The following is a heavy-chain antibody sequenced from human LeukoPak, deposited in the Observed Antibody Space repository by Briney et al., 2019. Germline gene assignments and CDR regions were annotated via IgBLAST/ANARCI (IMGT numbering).Heavy chain of an antibody. J-gene: IGHJ4*02. CDR2: INHSGST. Sequence: SETLSLTCAVYGGSFSGYYWSWIRQPPGKGLEWIGEINHSGSTNYNPSLKSRVTISVDTSKNQFSLKLRSVTAADTAVYYCARGSGYSSSWDYFDYWGQGTLVTVSS. D-gene: IGHD6-13*01. V-gene: IGHV4-34*01. CDR3: ARGSGYSSSWDYFDY. CDR1: GGSFSGYY.